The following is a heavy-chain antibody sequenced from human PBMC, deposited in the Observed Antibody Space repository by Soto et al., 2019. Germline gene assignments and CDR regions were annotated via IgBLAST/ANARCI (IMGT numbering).Heavy chain of an antibody. J-gene: IGHJ6*02. CDR2: FYDSGST. V-gene: IGHV4-59*01. Sequence: SETLSLTCTVSGDSISTYYWSWIRQPPGKGLEWIGYFYDSGSTHYNPSLKSRVTISVDTSKNQFSLKLTSVTAADTAVYYCARENYYGSGTYFRLDVWGQGTRVTVSS. CDR3: ARENYYGSGTYFRLDV. D-gene: IGHD3-10*01. CDR1: GDSISTYY.